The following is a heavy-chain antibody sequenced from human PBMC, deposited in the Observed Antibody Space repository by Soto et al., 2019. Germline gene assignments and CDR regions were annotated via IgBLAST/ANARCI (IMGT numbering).Heavy chain of an antibody. CDR2: IIPIFTRT. D-gene: IGHD2-15*01. CDR1: GGTFSTSS. V-gene: IGHV1-69*01. CDR3: ARDVVRSTAGDS. Sequence: QLQLVQSGTEVKEPGSSVKVSCKASGGTFSTSSLVGWRQGPGQGLEWMGGIIPIFTRTNFAQKFQGRVTFSADESTRTTYMELRSLTSEDTAIYYCARDVVRSTAGDSWGQGTLVTVSS. J-gene: IGHJ4*02.